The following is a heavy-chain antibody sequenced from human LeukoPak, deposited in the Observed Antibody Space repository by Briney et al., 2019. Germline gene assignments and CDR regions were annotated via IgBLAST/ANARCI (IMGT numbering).Heavy chain of an antibody. Sequence: SETLSLTCAVYGGSFSGYYWSWLRQPPGKGLEWIGEINHSGSTNYNPSLKSRVTISVDTSKNQFSLKLSSVTAADTAVYYCASDSSSWYTFDYWGQGTLVTVSS. J-gene: IGHJ4*02. CDR1: GGSFSGYY. CDR2: INHSGST. CDR3: ASDSSSWYTFDY. D-gene: IGHD6-13*01. V-gene: IGHV4-34*01.